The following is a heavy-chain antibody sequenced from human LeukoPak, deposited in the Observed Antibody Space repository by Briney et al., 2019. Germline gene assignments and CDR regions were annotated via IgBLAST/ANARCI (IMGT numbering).Heavy chain of an antibody. CDR1: GFTFNSYA. Sequence: GRSLRLSCAGSGFTFNSYAVHWVRQAPGKGLEWVAVISFDGTKNQFADSVKGRFTISRDNSKNTLYLQMNSLRAEDTAVYFCATAYYDTSGYHFDFWGQGTLVIVSS. J-gene: IGHJ4*02. CDR3: ATAYYDTSGYHFDF. CDR2: ISFDGTKN. D-gene: IGHD3-22*01. V-gene: IGHV3-30*04.